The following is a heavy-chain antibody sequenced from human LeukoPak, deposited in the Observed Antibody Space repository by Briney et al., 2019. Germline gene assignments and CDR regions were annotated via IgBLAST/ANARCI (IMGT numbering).Heavy chain of an antibody. CDR3: AKEMVYTTSSLDS. Sequence: PGGSLRLSCAASGFTFSDYYMSWIRQAPGKGLEWVSYISSSGSTIYYADSVKGRFTISRDNAKNSLYLQMNSLRPEDTGIYYCAKEMVYTTSSLDSWGQGTQVTVSS. D-gene: IGHD2-8*01. CDR1: GFTFSDYY. CDR2: ISSSGSTI. V-gene: IGHV3-11*01. J-gene: IGHJ4*02.